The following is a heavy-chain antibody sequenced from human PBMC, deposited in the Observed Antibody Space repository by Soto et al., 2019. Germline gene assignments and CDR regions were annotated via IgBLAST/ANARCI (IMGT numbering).Heavy chain of an antibody. V-gene: IGHV3-23*01. D-gene: IGHD2-2*01. Sequence: GSLRLSCAASGFTFSSYAMSWVRQAPGKGLEWVSAISGSGGSTYYADSVKGRFTISRDNSKNTLYLQMNSLRAEDTAVYYCAKDALGYCISTSCLGPDYWGQGTLVTSPQ. CDR3: AKDALGYCISTSCLGPDY. CDR2: ISGSGGST. CDR1: GFTFSSYA. J-gene: IGHJ4*02.